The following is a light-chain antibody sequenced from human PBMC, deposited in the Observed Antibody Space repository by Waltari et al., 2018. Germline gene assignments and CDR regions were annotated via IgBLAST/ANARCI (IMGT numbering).Light chain of an antibody. V-gene: IGLV2-23*01. Sequence: QSALTQPASVSGSRGQSITISCTGLTTDAALHNFVSWYQQRPDKGPKLIIFDGAQRPSGISPRFSASKSGSTASLTISDLQADDEGDYFCCSYGRTYTFVFGGGTRLTVL. CDR1: TTDAALHNF. J-gene: IGLJ2*01. CDR2: DGA. CDR3: CSYGRTYTFV.